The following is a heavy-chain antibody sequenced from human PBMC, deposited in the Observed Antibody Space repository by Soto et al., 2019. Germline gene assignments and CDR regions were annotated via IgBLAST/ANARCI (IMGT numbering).Heavy chain of an antibody. CDR1: GGSITDYY. Sequence: PSGTLSLTCTVSGGSITDYYWSWIRQPPGKGLEWIGYFSYVRGTNNSPSLKSRATISGDTSKNQLSLNLSSVTSADTAVYYSTRHFRDAYPALAFWRQGTLVPVSS. J-gene: IGHJ4*02. CDR3: TRHFRDAYPALAF. V-gene: IGHV4-59*08. CDR2: FSYVRGT. D-gene: IGHD2-2*01.